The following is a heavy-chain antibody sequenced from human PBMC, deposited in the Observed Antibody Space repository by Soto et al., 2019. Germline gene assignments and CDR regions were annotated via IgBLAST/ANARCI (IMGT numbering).Heavy chain of an antibody. CDR1: GFSLTTSGAS. CDR3: ALSVNSGIVGAQFFGH. Sequence: QITLKESDPTLVKPTQTLKLTCSVSGFSLTTSGASVAWMRQYPGKAPEWLALIFWDDDRRYSTSLRTRLTISKDAPRNQVALTMTNMVSVDAVTSCCALSVNSGIVGAQFFGHWGQGSLVTVSS. V-gene: IGHV2-5*02. CDR2: IFWDDDR. J-gene: IGHJ4*02. D-gene: IGHD2-21*01.